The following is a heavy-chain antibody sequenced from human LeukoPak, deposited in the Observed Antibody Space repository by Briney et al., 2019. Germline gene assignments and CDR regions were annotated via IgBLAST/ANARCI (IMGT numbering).Heavy chain of an antibody. Sequence: PSETLSLTCTVSSGSISTSNYYWGWVHQPPGKALGWSGNIFYSGSTYYSPSLKSRVTIALDTSTNQFSLKLSSVTAADTAVYYCARGWVVDYYFDYWGQGTLVTVSS. V-gene: IGHV4-39*07. CDR2: IFYSGST. D-gene: IGHD2-15*01. CDR1: SGSISTSNYY. J-gene: IGHJ4*02. CDR3: ARGWVVDYYFDY.